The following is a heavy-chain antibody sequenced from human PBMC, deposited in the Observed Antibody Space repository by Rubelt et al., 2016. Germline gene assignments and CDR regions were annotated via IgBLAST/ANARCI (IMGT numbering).Heavy chain of an antibody. V-gene: IGHV4-39*01. D-gene: IGHD2-2*01. CDR1: GGSISSSSSY. Sequence: QLQLQESGPGLVKPSETLSLTCTVSGGSISSSSSYWGWIRQPPGKGLEWIGKINHSGSTNYNPSLTSRVTLSVDTSKNQFSLSLSVGTDADTAVYYCARIDCSSTSCYFVDPWGQGTLVTVSS. J-gene: IGHJ5*02. CDR3: ARIDCSSTSCYFVDP. CDR2: INHSGST.